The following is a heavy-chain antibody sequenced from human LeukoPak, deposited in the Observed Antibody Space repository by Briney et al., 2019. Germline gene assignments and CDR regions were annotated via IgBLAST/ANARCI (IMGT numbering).Heavy chain of an antibody. Sequence: ASVKVSCKVSGYTLTELSMHWVRQAPGKGLEWMGGFDPEDGETIYAQKFQGRVTITEDTSTDTAYMELNSLRSEDTAVYYCATGFVVVPAAKTNYYYYGMDVWGQGTTVTVSS. D-gene: IGHD2-2*01. CDR2: FDPEDGET. V-gene: IGHV1-24*01. CDR3: ATGFVVVPAAKTNYYYYGMDV. CDR1: GYTLTELS. J-gene: IGHJ6*02.